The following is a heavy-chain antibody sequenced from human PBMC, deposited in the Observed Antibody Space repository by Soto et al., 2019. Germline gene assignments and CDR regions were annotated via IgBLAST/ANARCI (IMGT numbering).Heavy chain of an antibody. V-gene: IGHV4-34*01. J-gene: IGHJ6*02. Sequence: QVQLQQWGAGLLKPSETLSLTCAVYGGSFSGYYWSWIRQPPGKGLEWIGEINHSGSTNYNPSLKSRVTISVDPSKNQFSLKLSSVTAADTAVYYCARDWGYCSGGSCYGMDVWGQGTTVTVSS. CDR3: ARDWGYCSGGSCYGMDV. CDR1: GGSFSGYY. D-gene: IGHD2-15*01. CDR2: INHSGST.